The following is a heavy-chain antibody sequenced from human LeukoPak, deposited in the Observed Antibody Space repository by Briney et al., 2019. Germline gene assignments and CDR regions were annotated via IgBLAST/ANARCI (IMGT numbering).Heavy chain of an antibody. D-gene: IGHD2-21*01. J-gene: IGHJ4*02. CDR1: GASVNSYY. Sequence: PSETLSLTCSVTGASVNSYYWSWIRQSAGKGLEWIGRYYNNGNSNVNPSLKSRITMSSDVSKNQVYLSVASLTVADTAIYYCARDTYCGTDRHYYYGDWGQGILVTVSS. CDR3: ARDTYCGTDRHYYYGD. CDR2: YYNNGNS. V-gene: IGHV4-4*07.